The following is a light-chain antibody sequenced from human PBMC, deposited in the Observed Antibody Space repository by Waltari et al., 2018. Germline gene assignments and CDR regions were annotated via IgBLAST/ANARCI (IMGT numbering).Light chain of an antibody. CDR2: GAS. J-gene: IGKJ4*01. CDR1: QSVGTY. V-gene: IGKV3-15*01. Sequence: EIVMTQSPATLSVSPGDRATLSCRASQSVGTYLDWYQEEPGQGPRLLISGASIRATGIPARFSCSGSGTEFTLTISSLQSEDFAVYYCQQYNYWPLTFGGGTKVEIK. CDR3: QQYNYWPLT.